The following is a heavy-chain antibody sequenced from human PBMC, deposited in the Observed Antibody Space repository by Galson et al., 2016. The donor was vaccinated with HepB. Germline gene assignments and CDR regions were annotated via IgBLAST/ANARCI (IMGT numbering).Heavy chain of an antibody. V-gene: IGHV3-48*04. CDR1: EFTFRSNS. Sequence: SLRLSCAASEFTFRSNSFNWVRQAPGQGLEWISYISDLSHTIDYADSVKGRVTMTRDDAKNSTYLHMDRLRAEDTALYYCARDVPIAAADYWGQGTLVTVSS. CDR3: ARDVPIAAADY. J-gene: IGHJ4*02. CDR2: ISDLSHTI. D-gene: IGHD6-13*01.